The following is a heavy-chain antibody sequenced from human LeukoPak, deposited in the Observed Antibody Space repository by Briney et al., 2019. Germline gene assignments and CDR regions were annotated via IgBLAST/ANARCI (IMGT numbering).Heavy chain of an antibody. D-gene: IGHD4-23*01. CDR1: GFTFSSYA. Sequence: PGGSLRLSCAASGFTFSSYAMSWVRQAPGKGLEWVSAISGSGGSTYYADSVKGRFTISRDNSKNTLYLQMNSLRAEDTAVYYCASRKSIGGNYGLMGYWGQGTLVTVSS. V-gene: IGHV3-23*01. CDR2: ISGSGGST. J-gene: IGHJ4*02. CDR3: ASRKSIGGNYGLMGY.